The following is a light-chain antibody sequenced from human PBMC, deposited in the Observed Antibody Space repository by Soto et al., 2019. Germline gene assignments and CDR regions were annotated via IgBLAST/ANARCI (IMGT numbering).Light chain of an antibody. J-gene: IGLJ2*01. V-gene: IGLV1-51*01. CDR3: AAFDSSLTAMV. Sequence: QSVLTQPPSVSAAPGQSVTISCSGAKSNIGENFLSWYQQVPGTAPKLLIYDDTTRPPGIPERFSGSKSGTSATLGITGLQTGDEANYYCAAFDSSLTAMVFGGGTKLTVL. CDR1: KSNIGENF. CDR2: DDT.